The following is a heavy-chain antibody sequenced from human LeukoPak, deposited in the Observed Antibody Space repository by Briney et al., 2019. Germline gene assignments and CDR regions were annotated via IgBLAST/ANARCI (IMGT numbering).Heavy chain of an antibody. J-gene: IGHJ3*02. CDR1: GFIFSSYG. Sequence: GGSLRLSCAASGFIFSSYGMHWVRQAPDKGLEWVAFIRYDGSRKYYADSVKGRFTISRDNSKNTLYLQMNGLRSEDTAVYYCASLLATGDYYYDSSGSYDAFDIWGQGTMVTVSS. V-gene: IGHV3-30*02. D-gene: IGHD3-22*01. CDR3: ASLLATGDYYYDSSGSYDAFDI. CDR2: IRYDGSRK.